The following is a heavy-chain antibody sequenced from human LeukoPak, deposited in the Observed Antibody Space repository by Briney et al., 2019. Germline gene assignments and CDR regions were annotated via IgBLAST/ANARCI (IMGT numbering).Heavy chain of an antibody. CDR2: ISDSGTGI. D-gene: IGHD6-13*01. CDR1: GFTFSSYE. J-gene: IGHJ4*02. V-gene: IGHV3-48*03. Sequence: GGSLRLSCVASGFTFSSYEFNWVRQAPGKGLERVSDISDSGTGIYYADSLKGRFTISRDNSKNSVYLQMNGLRDEDTAVYHCTREKFTCAGDFYDYWGAGTLVTVSS. CDR3: TREKFTCAGDFYDY.